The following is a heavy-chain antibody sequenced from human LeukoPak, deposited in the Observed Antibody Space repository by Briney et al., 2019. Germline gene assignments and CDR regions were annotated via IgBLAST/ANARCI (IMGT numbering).Heavy chain of an antibody. D-gene: IGHD3-3*01. CDR2: INPNSGGT. CDR1: GYTFTGYY. V-gene: IGHV1-2*02. CDR3: ARGDVLRFLEWHPGDYYYMDV. Sequence: ASVKVSCKASGYTFTGYYMHWVRQAPGQGLEWMGWINPNSGGTNYAQKFQGRVTMTRDTSISTAYMELSRLRSDDTAVYYCARGDVLRFLEWHPGDYYYMDVWGKGTTVTVSS. J-gene: IGHJ6*03.